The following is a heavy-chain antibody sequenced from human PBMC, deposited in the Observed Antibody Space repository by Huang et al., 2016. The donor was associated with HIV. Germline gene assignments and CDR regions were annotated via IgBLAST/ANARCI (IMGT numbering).Heavy chain of an antibody. J-gene: IGHJ6*02. D-gene: IGHD2-15*01. Sequence: QVQLVQSGAEVKKPGASVKVSCKASGYTFTGYYMHWVRQAPGQGLDGMGWINPNSGGTNYAQKFQGRVTMTRDTSISTAYMELSRLRSDDTAVYYCAREVVSATGYYYYGMDVWGQGTTVTVSS. CDR1: GYTFTGYY. CDR3: AREVVSATGYYYYGMDV. CDR2: INPNSGGT. V-gene: IGHV1-2*02.